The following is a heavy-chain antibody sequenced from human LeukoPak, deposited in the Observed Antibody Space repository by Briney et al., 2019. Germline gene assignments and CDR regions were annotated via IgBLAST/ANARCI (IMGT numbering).Heavy chain of an antibody. CDR2: IYHSGST. Sequence: SETLSLTCAVSGGSISSSNWWSWVRQPPGKGLEWIGEIYHSGSTNYNPSLKSRVTISVDKSKNQFSLKLSSVTAADTAVYYCARTRGNDYVWGSYRLLDYWGQGTLVTVSS. CDR3: ARTRGNDYVWGSYRLLDY. D-gene: IGHD3-16*02. V-gene: IGHV4-4*02. J-gene: IGHJ4*02. CDR1: GGSISSSNW.